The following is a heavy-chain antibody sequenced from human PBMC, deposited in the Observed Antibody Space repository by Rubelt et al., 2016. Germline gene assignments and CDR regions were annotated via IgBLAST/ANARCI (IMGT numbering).Heavy chain of an antibody. CDR3: AKGFLEQFDY. D-gene: IGHD1/OR15-1a*01. Sequence: VQLVESGGGLVKPGGSLRLSCAASGFTFSSYGMHWVRKAPGKGLEWVAVIWYDGSNKYYADSVKGRVTISRDNSKNTLFLEMNSLRAEGTAVYYCAKGFLEQFDYGGQGTLVTVSS. CDR1: GFTFSSYG. J-gene: IGHJ4*02. V-gene: IGHV3-30*02. CDR2: IWYDGSNK.